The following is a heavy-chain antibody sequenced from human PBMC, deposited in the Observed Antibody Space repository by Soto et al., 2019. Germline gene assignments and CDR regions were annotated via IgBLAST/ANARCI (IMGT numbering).Heavy chain of an antibody. CDR3: ARVEAAERLYYFDY. D-gene: IGHD6-13*01. CDR1: GGSVSSGSYY. CDR2: IYYSGST. V-gene: IGHV4-61*01. J-gene: IGHJ4*02. Sequence: SETLSLTCTVSGGSVSSGSYYWSWIRQPPGKGLEWIGYIYYSGSTNYNPSLKSRVTISVDTSKNQFSLKLSSVTAADTAVYYCARVEAAERLYYFDYWGQGTLVTVSS.